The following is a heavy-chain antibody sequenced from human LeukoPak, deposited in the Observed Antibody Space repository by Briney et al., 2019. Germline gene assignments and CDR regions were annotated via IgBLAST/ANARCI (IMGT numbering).Heavy chain of an antibody. CDR3: AKAMFRTIAVAGTAYFDY. Sequence: GGSLRLSCAASGFTFSSYSMNWVRQAPGKGLEWVAVISYDGSNKYYADSVKGRFTISRDNSKNTLYLQMNSLRAEDTAVYYCAKAMFRTIAVAGTAYFDYWGQGTLVTVSS. D-gene: IGHD6-19*01. CDR2: ISYDGSNK. V-gene: IGHV3-30*18. CDR1: GFTFSSYS. J-gene: IGHJ4*02.